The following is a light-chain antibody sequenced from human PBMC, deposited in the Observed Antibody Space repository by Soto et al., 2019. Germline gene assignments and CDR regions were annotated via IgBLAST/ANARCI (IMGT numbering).Light chain of an antibody. V-gene: IGKV1-5*01. Sequence: DLQLTQSPSTLSASVGDRVTLTCRASQSLNTRLAWYQKRPGKAPKLLIYDASTLESGVPSRFSGSGSGTEFNLTISRLQPDDFATYECQQYKSYSATFGQGTKVYIK. CDR2: DAS. J-gene: IGKJ1*01. CDR3: QQYKSYSAT. CDR1: QSLNTR.